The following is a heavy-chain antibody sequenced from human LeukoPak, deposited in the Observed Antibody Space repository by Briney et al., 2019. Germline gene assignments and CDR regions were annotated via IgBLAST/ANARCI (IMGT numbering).Heavy chain of an antibody. V-gene: IGHV4-59*01. CDR1: GGSISSYY. J-gene: IGHJ4*02. Sequence: SETLSLTCTVSGGSISSYYWSWIRQPPGKGLEWIGHIYSGGSTNYNPSLKSRVTISVDTSKNQFSLKLSSVTAADTAVYYCARNYDSSGYTAFGYWGRGTLVTVSS. D-gene: IGHD3-22*01. CDR2: IYSGGST. CDR3: ARNYDSSGYTAFGY.